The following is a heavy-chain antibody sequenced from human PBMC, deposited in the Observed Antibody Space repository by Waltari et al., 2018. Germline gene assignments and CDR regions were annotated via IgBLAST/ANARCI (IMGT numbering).Heavy chain of an antibody. CDR3: VRDLGGSGNSWFDA. J-gene: IGHJ5*02. D-gene: IGHD3-10*01. Sequence: QVQLQESGPGLARPSETLSLTCAVPSYSIRSGSFWGWIRQPPGKGLQWIGSISHSAKTYYNPSLKSRVSMSVDTSKNLFALKVTSVTAADTATYYCVRDLGGSGNSWFDAWGQGTLVIVSS. CDR2: ISHSAKT. CDR1: SYSIRSGSF. V-gene: IGHV4-38-2*02.